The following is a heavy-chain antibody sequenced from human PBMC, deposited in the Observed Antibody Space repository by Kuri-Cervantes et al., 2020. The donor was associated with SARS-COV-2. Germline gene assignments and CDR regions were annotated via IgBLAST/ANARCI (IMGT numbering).Heavy chain of an antibody. Sequence: ESLKISCTVSGGSISSYYWSWIRQPPGKGLEWIGYNYYSGSTNYNPSLKSRVTISVDTSKNQFSLKLSYVTAADTAVYYCARVACSGGSCYPRYYYYGMDVWGQGTTVTVSS. J-gene: IGHJ6*02. CDR3: ARVACSGGSCYPRYYYYGMDV. CDR1: GGSISSYY. CDR2: NYYSGST. D-gene: IGHD2-15*01. V-gene: IGHV4-59*01.